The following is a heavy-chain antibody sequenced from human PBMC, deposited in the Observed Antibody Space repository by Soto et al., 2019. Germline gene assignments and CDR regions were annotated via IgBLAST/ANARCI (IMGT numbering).Heavy chain of an antibody. Sequence: PGGSLRLSCTTSGFTPGEYALTWVRQAPARGLEWVAFIRSRPAGGTPEYAASVKGRFTMSRDDSKSVAYLQMNSLKTDDTGMYYCARIGPEAATTWFFDYWGQGTPVTVSS. CDR3: ARIGPEAATTWFFDY. CDR1: GFTPGEYA. J-gene: IGHJ4*02. D-gene: IGHD2-15*01. CDR2: IRSRPAGGTP. V-gene: IGHV3-49*04.